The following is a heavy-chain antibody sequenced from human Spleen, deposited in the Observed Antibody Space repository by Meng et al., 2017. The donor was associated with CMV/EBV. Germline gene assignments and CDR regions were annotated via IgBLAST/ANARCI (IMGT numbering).Heavy chain of an antibody. CDR1: GGSISNKY. J-gene: IGHJ4*02. CDR3: ARGSRFLEWTIEY. V-gene: IGHV4-59*01. CDR2: IYYSGSN. Sequence: SETLSLTCTVSGGSISNKYWSWIRQPPGEGLEWLGYIYYSGSNNYKSSYNPSLKSRVTMSADTSKDQFSLKLTSVTTADTAVYYCARGSRFLEWTIEYWGQGTLVTVSS. D-gene: IGHD3-3*01.